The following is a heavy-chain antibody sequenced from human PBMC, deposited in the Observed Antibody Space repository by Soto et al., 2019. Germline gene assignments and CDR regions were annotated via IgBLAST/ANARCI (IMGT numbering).Heavy chain of an antibody. CDR2: INHSGST. CDR3: ATAMVRGVIDY. Sequence: SETLSLTCAVYGGSFSGYYWSWIRQPPGKGLEWIGEINHSGSTNYNPSLKSRVTISVDTSKNQFSLKLSSVTAADTAVYYCATAMVRGVIDYWGQGTLVTVSP. J-gene: IGHJ4*02. D-gene: IGHD3-10*01. V-gene: IGHV4-34*01. CDR1: GGSFSGYY.